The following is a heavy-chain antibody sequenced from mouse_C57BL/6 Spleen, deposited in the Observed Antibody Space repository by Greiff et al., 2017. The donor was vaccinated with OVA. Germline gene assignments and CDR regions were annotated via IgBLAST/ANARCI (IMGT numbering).Heavy chain of an antibody. CDR1: GFTFSDYG. V-gene: IGHV5-17*01. Sequence: EVKVVASGGGLVKPGGSLKLSCAASGFTFSDYGMHWVRQAPEQGLEWVAYISSGSLTIYYADTVMCRFTISRDNAKNTLFLQMTSLRSEDTAMYYCARDYGSRDWYFDVWGTGTTVTVSS. CDR2: ISSGSLTI. CDR3: ARDYGSRDWYFDV. D-gene: IGHD1-1*01. J-gene: IGHJ1*03.